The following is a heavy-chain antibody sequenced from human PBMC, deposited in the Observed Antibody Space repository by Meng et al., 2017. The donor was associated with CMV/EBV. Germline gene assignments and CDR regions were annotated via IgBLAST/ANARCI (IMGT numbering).Heavy chain of an antibody. Sequence: GESLKISCAASGFTFSSYIMNWVRQAPGKGLEWVSYISSSSSTIYYADSVKGRFTISRDNAKNSLSLQMNSLRAEYTAVYYCARVLRVGEHWGQGTLVTVSS. CDR1: GFTFSSYI. V-gene: IGHV3-48*04. CDR2: ISSSSSTI. D-gene: IGHD1-26*01. J-gene: IGHJ4*02. CDR3: ARVLRVGEH.